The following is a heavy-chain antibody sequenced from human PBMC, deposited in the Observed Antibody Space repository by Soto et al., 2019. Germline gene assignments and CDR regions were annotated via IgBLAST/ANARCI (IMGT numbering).Heavy chain of an antibody. CDR1: GFTFSSYA. Sequence: GGSLRLSCAASGFTFSSYAMHWVRQAPGKGLDYVSVISSNGGSTYYAKSVKGRFTISRDNSKNTLYLQMGSLRAEDMAVYYCARSSQYSSSWDYYYYGMDVWGQGTKVTVSS. CDR3: ARSSQYSSSWDYYYYGMDV. V-gene: IGHV3-64*01. J-gene: IGHJ6*02. CDR2: ISSNGGST. D-gene: IGHD6-13*01.